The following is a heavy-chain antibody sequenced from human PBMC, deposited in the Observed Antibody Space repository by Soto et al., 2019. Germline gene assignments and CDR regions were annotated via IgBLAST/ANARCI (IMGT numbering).Heavy chain of an antibody. J-gene: IGHJ4*02. CDR3: ARRAETNGWNGFGADKYYFDF. Sequence: ASVKVSCKASGYTFTSYDIYWVRQATGQGLEWMGWMNPNTGNSAYAHKFQGRVTMTSDTSISTAHTELSSLRSEDTAVYYCARRAETNGWNGFGADKYYFDFWGQGTLVTVSS. CDR1: GYTFTSYD. CDR2: MNPNTGNS. V-gene: IGHV1-8*01. D-gene: IGHD1-1*01.